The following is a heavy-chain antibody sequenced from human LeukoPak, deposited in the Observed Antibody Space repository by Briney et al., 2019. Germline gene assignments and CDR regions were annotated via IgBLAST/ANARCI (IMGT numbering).Heavy chain of an antibody. V-gene: IGHV3-23*01. Sequence: PGGSLRLSCAASGFTFSSYAMSWVRQAPGKGLEWVSAISGSGGSTYYADSVEGRFTISRDNSKNTLYLQMNSLRAEDTAVYYCAKQGAIAAAGTPFDYWGQGTLVTVSS. J-gene: IGHJ4*02. D-gene: IGHD6-13*01. CDR3: AKQGAIAAAGTPFDY. CDR1: GFTFSSYA. CDR2: ISGSGGST.